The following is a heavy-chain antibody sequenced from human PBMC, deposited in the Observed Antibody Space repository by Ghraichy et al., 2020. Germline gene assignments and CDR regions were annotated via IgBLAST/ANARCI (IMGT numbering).Heavy chain of an antibody. V-gene: IGHV3-23*01. CDR3: AKVFSSSWYFDY. CDR1: GFTFSSYA. CDR2: ISGSGGST. D-gene: IGHD6-13*01. Sequence: GESLNISCAASGFTFSSYAMSWVRQAPGKGLEWVSAISGSGGSTYYADSVKGRFTISRDNSKNTLYLQMNSLRAEDTAVYYCAKVFSSSWYFDYWGQGTLVTVSS. J-gene: IGHJ4*02.